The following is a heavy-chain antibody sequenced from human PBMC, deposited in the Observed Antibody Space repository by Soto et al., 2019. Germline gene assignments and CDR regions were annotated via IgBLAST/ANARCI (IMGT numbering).Heavy chain of an antibody. J-gene: IGHJ6*02. Sequence: PGGSLRLSCAVSGFTCSRCCMGCVRQAARKGVDLVSVISGSGGSTYSADSVKGRFTISRDNSKDILYRQMNSLRAEDTAVYYCAKGMTDTGGNYDNSMDVWGQGTAVTVS. V-gene: IGHV3-23*01. CDR3: AKGMTDTGGNYDNSMDV. CDR2: ISGSGGST. CDR1: GFTCSRCC. D-gene: IGHD5-18*01.